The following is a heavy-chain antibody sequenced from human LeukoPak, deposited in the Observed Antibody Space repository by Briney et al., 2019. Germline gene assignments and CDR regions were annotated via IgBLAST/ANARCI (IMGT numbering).Heavy chain of an antibody. CDR1: GFTFTTHW. V-gene: IGHV3-74*01. CDR2: IKPDGSDT. Sequence: GGSLRLSCGASGFTFTTHWIHWVRQAPGKGLVWVSRIKPDGSDTNYADSVKGRFTISRDNAKNTVYLQMNSLRAEDTAVYYCARDSITYYDFWSGYFYYMDVWGKGTTVTVSS. J-gene: IGHJ6*03. D-gene: IGHD3-3*01. CDR3: ARDSITYYDFWSGYFYYMDV.